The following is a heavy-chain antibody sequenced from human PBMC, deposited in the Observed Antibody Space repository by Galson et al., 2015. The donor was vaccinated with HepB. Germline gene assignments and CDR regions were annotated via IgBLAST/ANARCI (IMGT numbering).Heavy chain of an antibody. CDR3: AKRSIMVTTKDFDY. Sequence: SLRLSCAASGFTSSNYAMSWVRQAPGKGLEWVSAIGVRGGSTYYADSVKGRFTISRDNSKNTLYLQMNSLRAEDTAVYYCAKRSIMVTTKDFDYWGQGTLVTVSS. J-gene: IGHJ4*02. D-gene: IGHD4-17*01. CDR1: GFTSSNYA. V-gene: IGHV3-23*01. CDR2: IGVRGGST.